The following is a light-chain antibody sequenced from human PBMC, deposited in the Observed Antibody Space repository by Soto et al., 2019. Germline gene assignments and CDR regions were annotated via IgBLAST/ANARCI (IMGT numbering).Light chain of an antibody. CDR3: QQYNKWPPWT. J-gene: IGKJ1*01. V-gene: IGKV3-15*01. CDR2: ASS. CDR1: QSIGSN. Sequence: EIVMTQSPATLSVSPGERATLSCRASQSIGSNLAWYQQKPGRPPRLVIYASSTRASDFPARFSGSGSGTEFTLTISGLQSDDFAVYFCQQYNKWPPWTFGHGTKVEIK.